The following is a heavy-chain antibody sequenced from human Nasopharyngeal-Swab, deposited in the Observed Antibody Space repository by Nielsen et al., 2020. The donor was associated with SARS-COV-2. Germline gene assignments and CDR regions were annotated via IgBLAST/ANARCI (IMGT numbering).Heavy chain of an antibody. Sequence: SVQVSCKASGFTFTSSVVQWLRPARRQRLEWIGWIVVGSGNTNYAQKFQERVTITRDMSTSTAYMELSSLRSEDTAVYYCAADLARTTGTTNWGQGTLVTVSS. CDR1: GFTFTSSV. V-gene: IGHV1-58*01. D-gene: IGHD1-1*01. J-gene: IGHJ4*02. CDR3: AADLARTTGTTN. CDR2: IVVGSGNT.